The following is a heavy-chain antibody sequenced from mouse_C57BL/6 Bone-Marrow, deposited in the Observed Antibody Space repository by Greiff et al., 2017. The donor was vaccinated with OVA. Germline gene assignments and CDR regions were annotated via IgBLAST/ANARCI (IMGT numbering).Heavy chain of an antibody. CDR3: ARGRYDYNYFDY. CDR1: GYTFTDYY. V-gene: IGHV1-76*01. Sequence: VQLQQSGAELVRPGASVKLSCKASGYTFTDYYINWVKQRPGQGLEWIARIYPGSGNTYYNEKFKGKATLTAEKSSSTAYMQLSSLTSEDSAVYFCARGRYDYNYFDYWGQGTTLTVSS. D-gene: IGHD2-4*01. J-gene: IGHJ2*01. CDR2: IYPGSGNT.